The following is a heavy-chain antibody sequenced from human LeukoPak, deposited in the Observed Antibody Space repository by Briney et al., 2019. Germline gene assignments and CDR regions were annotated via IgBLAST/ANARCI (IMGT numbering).Heavy chain of an antibody. V-gene: IGHV3-23*01. CDR3: AKGDGYNLPEYFQH. Sequence: GGSLRLSCAASGFTFSSYMMNWVRQAPGKGLEWVSTITTSDGNTYYADSVKGRFTISRDNSKNTQYLRMNSLRAEDTAVYYCAKGDGYNLPEYFQHWGQGTLVTVSS. D-gene: IGHD5-24*01. CDR2: ITTSDGNT. J-gene: IGHJ1*01. CDR1: GFTFSSYM.